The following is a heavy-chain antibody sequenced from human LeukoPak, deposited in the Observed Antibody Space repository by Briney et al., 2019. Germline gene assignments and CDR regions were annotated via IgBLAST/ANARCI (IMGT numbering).Heavy chain of an antibody. V-gene: IGHV4-4*09. CDR1: AGSMSGYY. Sequence: SDTLSLTSTVSAGSMSGYYWSWFRQPPGKALEWIGYIHTSGTTKYNPSLKSRVTISEDMSKNQFSLKLSSVTAADTAVFYCARLRGPWYVDYWGQGALVIVSS. D-gene: IGHD4-17*01. CDR2: IHTSGTT. CDR3: ARLRGPWYVDY. J-gene: IGHJ4*02.